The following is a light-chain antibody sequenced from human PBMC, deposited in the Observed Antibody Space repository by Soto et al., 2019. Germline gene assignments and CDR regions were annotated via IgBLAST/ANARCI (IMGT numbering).Light chain of an antibody. V-gene: IGKV2-28*01. J-gene: IGKJ1*01. CDR3: EEALQPRT. CDR2: LGS. CDR1: QSLLHSNGHYY. Sequence: DIVMTQSPLSLPVTPGEPASISCRSSQSLLHSNGHYYLDWYLQKPGQSPQLMNYLGSNRASGVHDSFGGSGSGTDFTLKISRVVAEDVGVYYWEEALQPRTFGQGTKVEIK.